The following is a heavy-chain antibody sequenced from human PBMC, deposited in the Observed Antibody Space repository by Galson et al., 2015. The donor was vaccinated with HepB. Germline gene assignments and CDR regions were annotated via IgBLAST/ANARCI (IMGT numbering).Heavy chain of an antibody. Sequence: SLRLSCAASGFTFSSYAMHWVRQAPGKGLEWVAVISYDGSNKYYADSVKGRFTISRDNSKNTLYLQMNSLRAEDTAVYYCARGAYGDYYYGMDVWGQGTTVTVSS. CDR1: GFTFSSYA. D-gene: IGHD4-17*01. CDR3: ARGAYGDYYYGMDV. J-gene: IGHJ6*02. V-gene: IGHV3-30-3*01. CDR2: ISYDGSNK.